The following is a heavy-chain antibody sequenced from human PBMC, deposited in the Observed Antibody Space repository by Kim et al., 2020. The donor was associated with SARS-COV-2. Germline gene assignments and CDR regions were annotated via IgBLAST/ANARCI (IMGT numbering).Heavy chain of an antibody. CDR2: ISSSSSSI. V-gene: IGHV3-21*01. J-gene: IGHJ4*02. D-gene: IGHD3-3*01. CDR1: GFTFSSYS. Sequence: GGSLRLSCAASGFTFSSYSMNWVRQAPGKGLEWVSSISSSSSSIYYADSVEGRFTISRDNAKNSLYLQMNSLRAEDTAVYDCARMFTITYPHYYWGQRTPVTVSS. CDR3: ARMFTITYPHYY.